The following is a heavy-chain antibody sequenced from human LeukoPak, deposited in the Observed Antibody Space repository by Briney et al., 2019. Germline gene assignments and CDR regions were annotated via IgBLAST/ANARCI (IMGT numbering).Heavy chain of an antibody. D-gene: IGHD3-10*01. CDR1: GGTFSSYA. J-gene: IGHJ6*03. V-gene: IGHV1-69*13. CDR3: ARSRITMVQGVKTYYYYYRDV. Sequence: SVKVSCKASGGTFSSYAISWVRPAPCQGLEWMGGIIPIFGTANYAQKFQGRVTITADESTSTAYMELSSLRSEDTAVYYCARSRITMVQGVKTYYYYYRDVWGKGTTVTVSS. CDR2: IIPIFGTA.